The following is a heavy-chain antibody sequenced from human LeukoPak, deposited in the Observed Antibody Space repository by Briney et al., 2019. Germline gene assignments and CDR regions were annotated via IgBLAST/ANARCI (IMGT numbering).Heavy chain of an antibody. J-gene: IGHJ4*02. D-gene: IGHD3-3*01. Sequence: SETLSLTCAVYGGSFSGYYWSWIRQPPGKGLEWIGEINHSGSTNYNPSHKSRVTISVDTSKNQFSLKLSSVTAADTAVYYCARTMTYYDFWSGYQSCYFDYWGQGTLVTVSS. CDR3: ARTMTYYDFWSGYQSCYFDY. CDR2: INHSGST. CDR1: GGSFSGYY. V-gene: IGHV4-34*01.